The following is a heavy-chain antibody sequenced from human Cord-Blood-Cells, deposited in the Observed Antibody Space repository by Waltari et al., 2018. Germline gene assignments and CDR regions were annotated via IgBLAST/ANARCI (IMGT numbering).Heavy chain of an antibody. CDR2: IYYSGST. V-gene: IGHV4-39*01. CDR3: ASAVRGGYDY. CDR1: GGSISRSSYY. Sequence: QLQLQESGPGLVKPSETLSLTCTVYGGSISRSSYYWGWFRQPPGKGLEWIGSIYYSGSTYYNPSLKSRVTISVDTSKNQFSLKLSSVTAADTAVYYCASAVRGGYDYWGQGTLVTVSS. D-gene: IGHD3-10*01. J-gene: IGHJ4*02.